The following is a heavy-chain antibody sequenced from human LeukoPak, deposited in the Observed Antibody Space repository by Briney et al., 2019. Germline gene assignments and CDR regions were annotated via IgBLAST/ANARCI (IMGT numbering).Heavy chain of an antibody. CDR3: ARATASGSGRAYDH. D-gene: IGHD3-10*01. CDR2: IHHSGGT. J-gene: IGHJ4*02. Sequence: SETLSLACAVSGESMIGHYWTWIRQPPGKRLEWIGEIHHSGGTNSNPSLKNRVTMSIDMSKNQFSLKLNSVTAADTAVYYCARATASGSGRAYDHWAQGNLVPVSS. V-gene: IGHV4-34*01. CDR1: GESMIGHY.